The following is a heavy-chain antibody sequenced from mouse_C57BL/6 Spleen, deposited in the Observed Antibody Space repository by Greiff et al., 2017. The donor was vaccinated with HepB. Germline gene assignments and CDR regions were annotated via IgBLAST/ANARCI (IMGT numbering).Heavy chain of an antibody. CDR1: GYTFTSYW. V-gene: IGHV1-5*01. CDR2: IYPGNSDT. D-gene: IGHD2-4*01. Sequence: EVQLQQSGTVLARPGASVKMSCKTSGYTFTSYWMHWVKQRPGQGLEWIGAIYPGNSDTSYNQKFKGKAKLTAVTSASTAYMELSSLTNEDSAVYYCTGIYYDSPWFAYWGQGTLVTVSA. J-gene: IGHJ3*01. CDR3: TGIYYDSPWFAY.